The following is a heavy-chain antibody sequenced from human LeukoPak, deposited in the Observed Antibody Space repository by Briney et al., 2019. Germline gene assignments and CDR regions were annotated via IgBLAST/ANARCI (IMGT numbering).Heavy chain of an antibody. CDR2: IYYSGIT. CDR1: GVSIRSYY. CDR3: AGLNGGGDY. D-gene: IGHD2-8*01. V-gene: IGHV4-59*08. J-gene: IGHJ4*02. Sequence: SETLSLTCTVSGVSIRSYYWSWIRQPPGKGLEWIGYIYYSGITNYNPSLKSRVTISVDTSKNQFSLKLSSVTAADTAVYYCAGLNGGGDYWGQGTLVTVSS.